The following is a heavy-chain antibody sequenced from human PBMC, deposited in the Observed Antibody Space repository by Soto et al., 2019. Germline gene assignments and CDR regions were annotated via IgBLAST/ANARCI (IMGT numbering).Heavy chain of an antibody. CDR3: AQRLRGYGLGRERGNYFDP. D-gene: IGHD3-10*01. CDR1: GFSLSTTGVG. CDR2: IYWDDDK. V-gene: IGHV2-5*02. Sequence: QITLKESGPTLVRPTQTLTLTCTFSGFSLSTTGVGVGWIRQPPGKALGWLALIYWDDDKPYRPSLKCRLTITKDTSKYEVILTTTNMDPVDTATYSCAQRLRGYGLGRERGNYFDPWGQGALVSVSS. J-gene: IGHJ5*02.